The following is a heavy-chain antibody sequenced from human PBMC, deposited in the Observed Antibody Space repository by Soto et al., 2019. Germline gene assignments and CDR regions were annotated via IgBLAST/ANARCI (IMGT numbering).Heavy chain of an antibody. CDR3: ARGQENPEKTAGSYYFDY. CDR1: GGSFSGYY. Sequence: SETLSLTCAVYGGSFSGYYWSWIRQPPGKGLEWIGEINHSGSTNYNPSLKSRVTISADTAKNQFSLKLSSVTAADTAVYYCARGQENPEKTAGSYYFDYWGQGTLVTVSS. CDR2: INHSGST. J-gene: IGHJ4*02. V-gene: IGHV4-34*01. D-gene: IGHD1-26*01.